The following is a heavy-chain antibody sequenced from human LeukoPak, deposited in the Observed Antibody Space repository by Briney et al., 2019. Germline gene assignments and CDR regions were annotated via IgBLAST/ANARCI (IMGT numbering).Heavy chain of an antibody. CDR1: GFTFSTYW. D-gene: IGHD2-21*01. Sequence: GGSLRLSCAASGFTFSTYWMHWVRQAPGKGLVWVSRINSDGGSADYADSVKGRFTISRDNSKNTLYLQMNSLRAEDTAVYYCAKGAQYCGGDCSIFDYWGQGTLVTVSS. V-gene: IGHV3-74*01. J-gene: IGHJ4*02. CDR3: AKGAQYCGGDCSIFDY. CDR2: INSDGGSA.